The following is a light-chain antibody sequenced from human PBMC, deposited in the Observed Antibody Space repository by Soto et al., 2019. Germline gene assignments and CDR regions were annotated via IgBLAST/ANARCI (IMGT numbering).Light chain of an antibody. CDR2: AAS. CDR3: QQHKAYPFT. CDR1: QSISSY. J-gene: IGKJ3*01. Sequence: DIQMTQSPSSLSASVGDRVTITCRASQSISSYLNWYQQKPGKAPKLLIYAASSLQSGVASRFSGSGSGTDFTLTISSLQPEDFATYYSQQHKAYPFTFGPGTKVDIK. V-gene: IGKV1-39*01.